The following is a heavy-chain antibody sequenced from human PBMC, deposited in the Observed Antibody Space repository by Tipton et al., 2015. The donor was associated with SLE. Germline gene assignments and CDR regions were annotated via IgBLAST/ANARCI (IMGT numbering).Heavy chain of an antibody. CDR2: NYYSGST. CDR3: ARRPAAAGIYYGMVV. Sequence: TLSLTCTVSGGSISSYYWSWIRQPPGKGLEWIGYNYYSGSTNYNPSLKSRVTISVDTSKNQFSLKLSSVTAADTAVYYCARRPAAAGIYYGMVVWGQGTTVTVSS. CDR1: GGSISSYY. V-gene: IGHV4-59*08. D-gene: IGHD6-13*01. J-gene: IGHJ6*02.